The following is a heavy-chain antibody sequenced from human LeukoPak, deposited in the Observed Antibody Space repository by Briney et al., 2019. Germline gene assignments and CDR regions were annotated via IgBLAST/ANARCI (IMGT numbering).Heavy chain of an antibody. Sequence: SETLSLTCTVSGGSISSSSYYWGWIRQPPGKGLEWIGSIYYSGSTYYNPSLKSRVTISVDTSKNQFSLKLSSVTAADTAVYYCSKFYGSGSYYDYYYGMDVWGQGTTVTVSS. J-gene: IGHJ6*02. CDR1: GGSISSSSYY. CDR2: IYYSGST. CDR3: SKFYGSGSYYDYYYGMDV. D-gene: IGHD3-10*01. V-gene: IGHV4-39*01.